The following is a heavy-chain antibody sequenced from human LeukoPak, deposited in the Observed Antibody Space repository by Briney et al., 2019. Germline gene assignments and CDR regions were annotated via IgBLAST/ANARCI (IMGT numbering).Heavy chain of an antibody. CDR1: GYTFTSYD. J-gene: IGHJ4*02. CDR2: MNPNSGNT. CDR3: AATPGIYQTFDY. V-gene: IGHV1-8*01. D-gene: IGHD2-2*01. Sequence: GASVKVSCKASGYTFTSYDINWVRQATGQGLEWMGWMNPNSGNTGYAQKIQGRVTMTRNTSISTAYMDLSSLRSEDTAVYYCAATPGIYQTFDYWGQGTLVTVSS.